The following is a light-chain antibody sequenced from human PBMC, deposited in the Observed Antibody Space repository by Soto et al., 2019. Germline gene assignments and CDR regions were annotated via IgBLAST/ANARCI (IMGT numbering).Light chain of an antibody. CDR3: QQYGTVPSYT. CDR2: GAS. CDR1: QRVNLNY. J-gene: IGKJ2*01. Sequence: EIVLTQFPGTLSLSPGERATLSCRASQRVNLNYVAWYQQKLGQAPRLLIYGASSRATGIPDRFSGSGSGTDFTLTISRLEPEDFAVYYCQQYGTVPSYTFGQGTKLEIK. V-gene: IGKV3-20*01.